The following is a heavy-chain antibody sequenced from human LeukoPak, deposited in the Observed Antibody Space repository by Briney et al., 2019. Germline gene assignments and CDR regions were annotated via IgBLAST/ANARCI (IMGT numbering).Heavy chain of an antibody. Sequence: ASVKVSCKASGYTFTGYYMHWVRQAPGQGLEWMGWINPNSGGTNYAQKFQGRVTMTRDTSISTAYMELSSLRSEDTAVYYCARGIVGPPSGAFDIWGQGTMVTVSS. D-gene: IGHD1-26*01. CDR1: GYTFTGYY. V-gene: IGHV1-2*02. J-gene: IGHJ3*02. CDR2: INPNSGGT. CDR3: ARGIVGPPSGAFDI.